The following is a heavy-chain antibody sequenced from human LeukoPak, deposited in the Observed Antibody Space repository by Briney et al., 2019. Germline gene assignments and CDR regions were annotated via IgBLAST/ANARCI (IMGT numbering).Heavy chain of an antibody. J-gene: IGHJ4*02. D-gene: IGHD3-22*01. Sequence: PSETLSLTCAVYGGSFSGYYWSWIRQPPGKGLEWIGEINHSGSTNYNPSLKSRVTISVDTSKNQFSLKLSSVTAADTAVYYRARDIMDDSSGSMKYYFDYWGQGTLVTVSS. CDR3: ARDIMDDSSGSMKYYFDY. CDR1: GGSFSGYY. CDR2: INHSGST. V-gene: IGHV4-34*01.